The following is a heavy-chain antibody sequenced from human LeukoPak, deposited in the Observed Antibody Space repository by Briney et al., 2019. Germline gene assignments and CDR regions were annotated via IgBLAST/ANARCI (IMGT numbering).Heavy chain of an antibody. CDR3: ARDNTIIEHMDV. D-gene: IGHD3-22*01. J-gene: IGHJ6*03. Sequence: PSETLSLTCTVSGGSISSYYWSWIRQPPGKGLVWIGYIYYSGSTDYNPSLKSRVTISVDTSKNQFSLKLSSVTAADTAVYYCARDNTIIEHMDVWGKGTTVTVSS. V-gene: IGHV4-59*01. CDR2: IYYSGST. CDR1: GGSISSYY.